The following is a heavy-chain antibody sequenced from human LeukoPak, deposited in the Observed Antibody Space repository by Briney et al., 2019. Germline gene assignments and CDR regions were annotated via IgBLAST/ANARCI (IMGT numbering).Heavy chain of an antibody. D-gene: IGHD3-22*01. CDR3: AKFLQGYDSSGYYFDAFDI. V-gene: IGHV3-30*18. CDR2: ISYDGSNK. J-gene: IGHJ3*02. Sequence: PGGSLRLSCAASGFTFSSYGMHWVRQAPGKGLEWVAVISYDGSNKYYADSVKGRFTISRDNSKNTLYLQMNSLRAEDTAVYYCAKFLQGYDSSGYYFDAFDIWGQGTMVTVSS. CDR1: GFTFSSYG.